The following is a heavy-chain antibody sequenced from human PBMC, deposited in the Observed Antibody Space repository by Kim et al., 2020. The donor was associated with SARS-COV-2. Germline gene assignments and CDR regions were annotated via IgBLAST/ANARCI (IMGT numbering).Heavy chain of an antibody. Sequence: ADPWKGRFTISRDNSKNTLYLQMNSLRAEDTAVYYCAKDSGFGALDAFDIWGQGTMVTVSS. CDR3: AKDSGFGALDAFDI. D-gene: IGHD3-22*01. V-gene: IGHV3-23*01. J-gene: IGHJ3*02.